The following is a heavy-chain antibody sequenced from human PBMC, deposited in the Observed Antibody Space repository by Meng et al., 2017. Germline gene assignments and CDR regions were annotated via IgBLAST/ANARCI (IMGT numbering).Heavy chain of an antibody. CDR3: ARVGRSSSWYSDY. D-gene: IGHD6-13*01. J-gene: IGHJ4*02. CDR2: ISSSSSYI. V-gene: IGHV3-21*01. Sequence: GESLKISCAASGFTFSGYSMNWVRQAPGKGLEWVSSISSSSSYIYYADSVKGRFTISRDNAKNSLYLQMNSLRAEDTAVYYCARVGRSSSWYSDYWGQGTLVTVSS. CDR1: GFTFSGYS.